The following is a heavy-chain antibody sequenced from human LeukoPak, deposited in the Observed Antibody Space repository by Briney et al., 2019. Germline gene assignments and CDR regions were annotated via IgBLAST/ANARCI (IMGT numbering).Heavy chain of an antibody. CDR2: IYYSGST. D-gene: IGHD6-19*01. Sequence: PSETLSLTCTVSGGSISSHYWSWIRQPPGKGLEWVGYIYYSGSTNYNPSLKSRVTISVDTSKDQFSLKLSSVTAADTAVYYCARAQQWLDGNWFDPWGQGTLVTVSS. V-gene: IGHV4-59*11. CDR1: GGSISSHY. J-gene: IGHJ5*02. CDR3: ARAQQWLDGNWFDP.